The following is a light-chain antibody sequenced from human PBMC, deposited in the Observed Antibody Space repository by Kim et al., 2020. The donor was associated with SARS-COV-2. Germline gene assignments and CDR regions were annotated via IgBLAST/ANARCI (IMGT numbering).Light chain of an antibody. CDR2: GAS. V-gene: IGKV3-20*01. J-gene: IGKJ1*01. CDR1: QSVTSSY. CDR3: QQYGTSLRT. Sequence: EIVLTQSPGTLSLSPGERATLSCRASQSVTSSYLAWYQQKPGQPPRLLIYGASNRATGIPDRFSGSGSGTDFTLTISGLESEDLAVYYCQQYGTSLRTFGQGTKVDIK.